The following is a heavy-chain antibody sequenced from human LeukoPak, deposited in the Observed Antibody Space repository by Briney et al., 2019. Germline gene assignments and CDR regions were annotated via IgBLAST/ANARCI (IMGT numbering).Heavy chain of an antibody. CDR3: ARGYGFVGHFQS. D-gene: IGHD2-15*01. Sequence: ASVKVSCKASGGTFRGTAISWLRQAPGQRPEWMGRNVPILGTPEYAGKFQGRVTFTADKSTSTYFMELSGLTSEDTAFYYCARGYGFVGHFQSWGQGTLVTVSS. J-gene: IGHJ4*02. CDR1: GGTFRGTA. V-gene: IGHV1-69*04. CDR2: NVPILGTP.